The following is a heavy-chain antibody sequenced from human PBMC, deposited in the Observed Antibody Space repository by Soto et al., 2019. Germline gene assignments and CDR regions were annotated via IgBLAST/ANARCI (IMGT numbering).Heavy chain of an antibody. CDR3: ARDSPLQSQGYFAY. CDR2: IWYDGSNK. J-gene: IGHJ4*02. Sequence: QVQLVESGGGVVQPGRSLRLSCAASGFTFSSYGMHWVRQAPGKGLEWVAVIWYDGSNKYYADSVKGRFTISRDNSKNTLYLQMNSLRAEDTAVYYCARDSPLQSQGYFAYWGQGTLVTVSS. V-gene: IGHV3-33*01. CDR1: GFTFSSYG. D-gene: IGHD4-4*01.